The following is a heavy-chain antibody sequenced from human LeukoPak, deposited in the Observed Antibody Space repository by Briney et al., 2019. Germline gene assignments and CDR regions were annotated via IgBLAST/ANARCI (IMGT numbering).Heavy chain of an antibody. V-gene: IGHV3-7*01. CDR2: IKQDGSEK. D-gene: IGHD3-16*01. CDR1: GFTFSSYW. Sequence: PGGSLRLSCAASGFTFSSYWMSWVRQAPGKGLEWVANIKQDGSEKYYVDSVKGRFTISRDNAKNSLYLQMNSLRAEDTAVYYCAKEGDDYVWGSPLDYRGQGTLVTVSS. CDR3: AKEGDDYVWGSPLDY. J-gene: IGHJ4*02.